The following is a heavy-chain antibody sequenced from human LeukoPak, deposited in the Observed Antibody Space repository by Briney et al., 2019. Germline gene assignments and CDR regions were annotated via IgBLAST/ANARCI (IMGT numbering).Heavy chain of an antibody. J-gene: IGHJ2*01. CDR2: INPNSGGT. Sequence: ASVKVSCKASGYTFTGYYMHWVRQAPGQGLEWMGWINPNSGGTNYAQKFQGRVTMTRDTSISTAYMELSRLRSDDTAVYYCARDLVRNYNWYFDLWGRGTLVTVSS. CDR3: ARDLVRNYNWYFDL. D-gene: IGHD4-11*01. CDR1: GYTFTGYY. V-gene: IGHV1-2*02.